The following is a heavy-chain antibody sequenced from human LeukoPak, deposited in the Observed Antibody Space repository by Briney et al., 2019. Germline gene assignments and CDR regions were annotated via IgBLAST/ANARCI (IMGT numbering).Heavy chain of an antibody. CDR3: ARGVTGIYYYYYMDV. J-gene: IGHJ6*03. CDR2: INPNSGDS. CDR1: GYTFTSYG. Sequence: GASVKVSCNASGYTFTSYGISWVRQAPGQGLEWMGWINPNSGDSNYAQKFQDRVTMTRDTSISTAYMELSRLRSDDTAVYYCARGVTGIYYYYYMDVWGKGTTVTVSS. V-gene: IGHV1-2*02. D-gene: IGHD6-13*01.